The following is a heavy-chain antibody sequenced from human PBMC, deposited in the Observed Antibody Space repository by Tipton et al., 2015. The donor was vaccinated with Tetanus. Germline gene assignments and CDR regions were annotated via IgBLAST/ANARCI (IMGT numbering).Heavy chain of an antibody. CDR2: IYSSGST. Sequence: TLSLTCSVSGGSINPYYWSWIRQPPGKGLEWVGNIYSSGSTYYNPSLKSRVTISVDTSRNQFSLRLKSVTPADTAMYYCARIRQVGKPGPCFDDWGQGTLVTVSS. D-gene: IGHD7-27*01. CDR1: GGSINPYY. CDR3: ARIRQVGKPGPCFDD. V-gene: IGHV4-59*01. J-gene: IGHJ4*02.